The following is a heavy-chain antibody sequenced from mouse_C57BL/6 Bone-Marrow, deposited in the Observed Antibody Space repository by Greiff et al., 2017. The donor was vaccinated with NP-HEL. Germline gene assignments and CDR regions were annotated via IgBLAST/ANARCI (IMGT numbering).Heavy chain of an antibody. D-gene: IGHD1-1*01. CDR2: IYPGDGDT. V-gene: IGHV1-82*01. J-gene: IGHJ4*01. CDR3: ARKAYYYGSKDAMDY. Sequence: VKLMESGPELVKPGASVKISCKASGYAFSSSWMNWVKQRPGKGLEWIGRIYPGDGDTNYNGKFKGKATLTADKSSSTAYMQLSSLTSEDSAVYFCARKAYYYGSKDAMDYWGQGTSVTVSS. CDR1: GYAFSSSW.